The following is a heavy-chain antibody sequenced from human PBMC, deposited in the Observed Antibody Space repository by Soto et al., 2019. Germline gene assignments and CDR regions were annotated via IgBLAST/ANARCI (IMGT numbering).Heavy chain of an antibody. J-gene: IGHJ2*01. D-gene: IGHD2-15*01. CDR1: GYTFTSYA. Sequence: ASVKVSCKASGYTFTSYAMHWVRQAPGQRLEWMGWINAGNGNTKYSQKFQGRVTITRDTSASTAYMELSSLRSEDTAVYYCAREVGDIVVVVAARYWYFDLWGRGTLVTVPS. V-gene: IGHV1-3*01. CDR3: AREVGDIVVVVAARYWYFDL. CDR2: INAGNGNT.